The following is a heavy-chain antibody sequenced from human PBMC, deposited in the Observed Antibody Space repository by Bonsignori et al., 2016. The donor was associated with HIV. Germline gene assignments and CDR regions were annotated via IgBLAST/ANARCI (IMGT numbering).Heavy chain of an antibody. CDR2: VIHSGST. CDR3: ARRIPQWLISGGYWFDS. V-gene: IGHV4-34*12. J-gene: IGHJ5*01. D-gene: IGHD6-19*01. Sequence: WIRQPPGKGLEWIGEVIHSGSTNYNPSLKSRVTMSLDTSKSQFSLRLTSVTAADTAAYYCARRIPQWLISGGYWFDSWGQGSLVTVSS.